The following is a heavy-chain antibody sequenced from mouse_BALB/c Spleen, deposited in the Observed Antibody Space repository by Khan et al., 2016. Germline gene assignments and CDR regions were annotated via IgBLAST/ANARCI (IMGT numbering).Heavy chain of an antibody. CDR2: INTYSGES. J-gene: IGHJ1*01. D-gene: IGHD1-1*01. Sequence: QIQLVQSGPELKRPGKTVKISCKASGYTFTNYGINWVKQAPGKGLKWMGWINTYSGESTYADDFKGRFAFSLETSAYTAYLQINNLKNEDTATYSCARDRYYYGSSRYFDVWGAGTTVTVAS. CDR1: GYTFTNYG. V-gene: IGHV9-3-1*01. CDR3: ARDRYYYGSSRYFDV.